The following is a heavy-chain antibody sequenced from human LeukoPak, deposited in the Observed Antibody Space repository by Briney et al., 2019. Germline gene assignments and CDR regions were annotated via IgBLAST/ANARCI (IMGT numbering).Heavy chain of an antibody. Sequence: ASVKVSCKASGGTFSSYAISWVRQAPGQGLEWMGWISAYNGNTNCAQKLQGRVTMTTDTSTSTAYMELRSLRSDDTAVYCAAAYYYGSFDYWGQGTLVTVSS. CDR2: ISAYNGNT. J-gene: IGHJ4*02. D-gene: IGHD3-10*01. CDR3: AAYYYGSFDY. V-gene: IGHV1-18*01. CDR1: GGTFSSYA.